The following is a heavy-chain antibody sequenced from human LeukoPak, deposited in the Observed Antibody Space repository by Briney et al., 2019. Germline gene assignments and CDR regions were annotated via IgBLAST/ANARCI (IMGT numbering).Heavy chain of an antibody. D-gene: IGHD6-19*01. CDR1: GGSFSGYY. CDR3: ARWSSGVGAFDY. V-gene: IGHV4-34*01. CDR2: INHSGST. J-gene: IGHJ4*02. Sequence: SETLSLTCVVYGGSFSGYYWSWIRQPPGKGLEWIGEINHSGSTNYNPSLKSRVTISVDTSKNQFSLKLSSVTAADTAVYYCARWSSGVGAFDYWGQGTLVTVSS.